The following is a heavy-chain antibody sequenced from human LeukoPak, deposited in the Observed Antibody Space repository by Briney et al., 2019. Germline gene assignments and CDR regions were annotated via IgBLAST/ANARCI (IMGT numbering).Heavy chain of an antibody. D-gene: IGHD3-22*01. V-gene: IGHV3-53*01. CDR1: GFAVSSNY. Sequence: PGGPLRLSCAASGFAVSSNYMSWVRQAPGKGLEWVSVIYSGGSTYYADSVKGRFTISRDNSKNTLYLQMNSLRAEDTAVYYCATGNYYDSSGYPFGFDYWGQGTLVTVSS. CDR2: IYSGGST. CDR3: ATGNYYDSSGYPFGFDY. J-gene: IGHJ4*02.